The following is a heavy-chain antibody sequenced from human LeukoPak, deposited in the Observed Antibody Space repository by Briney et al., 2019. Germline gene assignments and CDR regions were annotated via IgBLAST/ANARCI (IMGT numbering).Heavy chain of an antibody. CDR1: GYTFTSYG. D-gene: IGHD3-10*01. J-gene: IGHJ4*02. V-gene: IGHV1-18*01. CDR2: ISAYNGNT. CDR3: ARVYGSERDY. Sequence: ASVKVSCKASGYTFTSYGISWVRQAPGQGLEWMGWISAYNGNTNYAQKFQGRVTMTRDTSTSTVYMELSSLRSEDTAVYYCARVYGSERDYWGQGTLVTVSS.